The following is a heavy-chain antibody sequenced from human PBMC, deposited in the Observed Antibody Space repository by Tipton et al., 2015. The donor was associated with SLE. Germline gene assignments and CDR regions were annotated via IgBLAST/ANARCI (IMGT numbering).Heavy chain of an antibody. CDR2: INHSGST. J-gene: IGHJ4*02. CDR1: GGSFSGYY. CDR3: ARTSGDSLGYFDY. V-gene: IGHV4-34*01. Sequence: TLSLTCAVYGGSFSGYYWGWIRQPPGKGLEWIGEINHSGSTNYNPSLKSRVTISVDTSKNQFSLKLSSVTAADTAVYYCARTSGDSLGYFDYWGQGTLVTVSS. D-gene: IGHD3-10*01.